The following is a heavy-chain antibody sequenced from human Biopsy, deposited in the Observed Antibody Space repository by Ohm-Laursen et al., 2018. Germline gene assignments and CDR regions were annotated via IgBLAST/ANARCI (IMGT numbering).Heavy chain of an antibody. D-gene: IGHD3-22*01. CDR1: GGSISSGGSY. CDR2: IFNSANT. J-gene: IGHJ5*02. Sequence: SETLSLTCTVSGGSISSGGSYWSWIRQRPGKGLEWIGYIFNSANTYYNPSLKNLITISGDTSKNQFSLKLNSVTAADTAVYYRARGDYFDSNGYFWFDPWGQGTLVTVSS. CDR3: ARGDYFDSNGYFWFDP. V-gene: IGHV4-31*01.